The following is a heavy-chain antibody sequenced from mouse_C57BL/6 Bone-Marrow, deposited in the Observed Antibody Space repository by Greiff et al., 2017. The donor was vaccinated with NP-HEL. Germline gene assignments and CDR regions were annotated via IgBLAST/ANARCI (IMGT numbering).Heavy chain of an antibody. CDR3: TRRCYYYGSSLAY. CDR2: IYPGNSDT. Sequence: VQLQQSGPVLARPGASVKMSCKTSGYTFTSYWMHWVKQRPGQGLEWIGAIYPGNSDTSYNQKFKGKAKLTAVTSASTAYMELSSLTNEDSAVYYCTRRCYYYGSSLAYWGQGTLVTVSA. V-gene: IGHV1-5*01. D-gene: IGHD1-1*01. J-gene: IGHJ3*01. CDR1: GYTFTSYW.